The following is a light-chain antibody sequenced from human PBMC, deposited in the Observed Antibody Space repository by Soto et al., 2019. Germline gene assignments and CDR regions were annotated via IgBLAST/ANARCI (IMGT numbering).Light chain of an antibody. V-gene: IGKV3-15*01. J-gene: IGKJ4*01. CDR3: QQHDNLLRT. CDR2: GAS. CDR1: QSVSSN. Sequence: ISCRASQSVSSNLAWYQQKPGQAPRLLVYGASTRATGIPARFSGSGPGTQFTFTISILHPDDFAFYYWQQHDNLLRTFGGGTKVDI.